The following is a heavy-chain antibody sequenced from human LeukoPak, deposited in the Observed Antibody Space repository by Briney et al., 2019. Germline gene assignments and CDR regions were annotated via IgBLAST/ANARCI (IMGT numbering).Heavy chain of an antibody. CDR3: TTDSSLVATIPDY. J-gene: IGHJ4*02. Sequence: GGSLRLSCAASGFTFSNVWMSWVRQAPGKGLEWVGRIKSKTDGGTTDHAAPVKGRFTISRDDSKNTLYLQMNRLKTEDTAVYYCTTDSSLVATIPDYWGQGTLVTVSS. CDR2: IKSKTDGGTT. D-gene: IGHD5-12*01. V-gene: IGHV3-15*01. CDR1: GFTFSNVW.